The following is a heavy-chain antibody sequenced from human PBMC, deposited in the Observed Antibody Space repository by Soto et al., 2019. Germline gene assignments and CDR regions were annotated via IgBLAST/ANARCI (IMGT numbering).Heavy chain of an antibody. CDR2: IDYSGST. D-gene: IGHD3-22*01. V-gene: IGHV4-61*01. J-gene: IGHJ4*02. CDR1: GGFGSRHNYY. Sequence: PQETLSLNCTVSGGFGSRHNYYWYWSRQPPGEGLEWIGYIDYSGSTDYNPSLKSRVTISMDTSKNQFSLKLSSVTAADTAVYYCARDRDSSGYYSGLDYWGQGILVTVS. CDR3: ARDRDSSGYYSGLDY.